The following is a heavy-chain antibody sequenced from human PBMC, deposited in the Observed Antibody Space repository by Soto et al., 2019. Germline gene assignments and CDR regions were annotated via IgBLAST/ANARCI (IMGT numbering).Heavy chain of an antibody. CDR2: IKQDGSER. CDR1: GFSFGTYW. Sequence: GGSLRLSYAVSGFSFGTYWMSWVRQAPGKGLEWLASIKQDGSERYYLDSVKGRFTISRDNAKDSLSLQMNSLRGEDTAFYYCARDVGPITIFGEALSGYFDFWGQ. CDR3: ARDVGPITIFGEALSGYFDF. V-gene: IGHV3-7*03. J-gene: IGHJ4*02. D-gene: IGHD3-3*01.